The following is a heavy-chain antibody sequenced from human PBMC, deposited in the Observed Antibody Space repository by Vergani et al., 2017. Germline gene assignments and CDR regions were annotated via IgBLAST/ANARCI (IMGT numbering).Heavy chain of an antibody. V-gene: IGHV3-30*18. D-gene: IGHD2-21*01. CDR2: ISYDGSNK. Sequence: QVQLVESGGGVVQPGRSLRLSCAASGFTFSSYGMHWVRQAPGKGLEWVAVISYDGSNKYYADSVKGRFTISRDNSKNTLYLQMNSLRAEDTAVYYCAKLGCCDCYSADYWGQGTLVTVSS. CDR3: AKLGCCDCYSADY. J-gene: IGHJ4*02. CDR1: GFTFSSYG.